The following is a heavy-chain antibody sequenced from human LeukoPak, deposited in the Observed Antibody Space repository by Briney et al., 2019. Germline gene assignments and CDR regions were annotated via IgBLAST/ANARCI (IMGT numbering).Heavy chain of an antibody. D-gene: IGHD2-8*01. Sequence: GRSLRLSCAASGFTLSSYGMHWVRQAPGKGLEWVAVIWYGGSNKYYADSVKGRFTISRDNSKNTLYLQMNSLRAEDTAVYYCNGVRMDVWGQGTTVTVSS. CDR3: NGVRMDV. CDR1: GFTLSSYG. J-gene: IGHJ6*02. V-gene: IGHV3-33*08. CDR2: IWYGGSNK.